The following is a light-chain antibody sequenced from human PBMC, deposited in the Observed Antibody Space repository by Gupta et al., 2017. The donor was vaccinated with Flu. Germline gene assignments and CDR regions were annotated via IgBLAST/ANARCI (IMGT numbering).Light chain of an antibody. J-gene: IGKJ4*01. CDR2: DAS. V-gene: IGKV3-11*01. CDR1: QSVSRY. Sequence: EIVLTQSPATLSLSPGERATLSCRASQSVSRYLAWYQHKPGQAPRLLIFDASNRATGVPARFSGSGSGTDFTLTISRLEPEDFAVYYCQHRSNWPLTFGRGTKVEIK. CDR3: QHRSNWPLT.